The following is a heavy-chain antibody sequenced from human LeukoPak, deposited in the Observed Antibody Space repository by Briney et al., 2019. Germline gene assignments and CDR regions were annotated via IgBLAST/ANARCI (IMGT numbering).Heavy chain of an antibody. D-gene: IGHD2-2*01. J-gene: IGHJ4*02. CDR2: INGRSNYI. Sequence: GGSLRLSCAASGFTFSTYTLNWVPQAPGKGLEWVSSINGRSNYIYYADSVKGRFTISRDNAKNSLYLQMNSLRAEDTAVYYCAKAGYISTSSLSYWGQGTLVTVSS. CDR3: AKAGYISTSSLSY. V-gene: IGHV3-21*01. CDR1: GFTFSTYT.